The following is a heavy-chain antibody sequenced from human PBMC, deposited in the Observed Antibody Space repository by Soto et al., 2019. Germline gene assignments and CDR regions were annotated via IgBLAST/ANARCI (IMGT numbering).Heavy chain of an antibody. V-gene: IGHV1-69*05. CDR2: IIPIFGTA. Sequence: GASVKVSCKASGGTFSSYAISWVRQAPGQGLEWMGGIIPIFGTANYAQKFQGRVTITRDTSASTAYMELSSLRSEDTAVYYCARVPDCSSTSCYSPWFDPWGQGTLVTVSS. D-gene: IGHD2-2*02. J-gene: IGHJ5*02. CDR1: GGTFSSYA. CDR3: ARVPDCSSTSCYSPWFDP.